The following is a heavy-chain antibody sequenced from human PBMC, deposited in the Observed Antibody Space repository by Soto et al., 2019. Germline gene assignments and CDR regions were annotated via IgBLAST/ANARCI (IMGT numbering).Heavy chain of an antibody. CDR1: GWSLSGYC. D-gene: IGHD2-8*02. CDR2: INHSGIT. Sequence: LEILSLTCAVYGWSLSGYCWTWVRQPPGTGLECIGEINHSGITNYNPSLKSRVTISVDTSKNQFSLKLTSVTAADTAVYYCARDKITGLFDYWGQGTLVTVSS. J-gene: IGHJ4*02. V-gene: IGHV4-34*01. CDR3: ARDKITGLFDY.